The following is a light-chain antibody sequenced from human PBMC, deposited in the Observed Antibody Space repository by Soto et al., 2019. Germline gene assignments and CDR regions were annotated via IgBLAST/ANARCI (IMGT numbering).Light chain of an antibody. J-gene: IGKJ1*01. CDR2: AAS. Sequence: EIVLTQSPGSLSLSPGEGAALSCRASQTISKSNLAWYQQKPGQPPRLLVYAASSRATGIPARFSGSGSGTDFTLTISRLETEDFAIYDCQQYGSPRGTFGQGTKVEI. CDR3: QQYGSPRGT. CDR1: QTISKSN. V-gene: IGKV3-20*01.